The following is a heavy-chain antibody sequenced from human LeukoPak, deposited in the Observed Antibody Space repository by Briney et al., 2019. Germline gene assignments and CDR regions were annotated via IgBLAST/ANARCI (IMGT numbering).Heavy chain of an antibody. Sequence: ASVTVSCTASGYTFTRYDFNWVRQATGQRPEWMGWMSPNSGDTGYAQKFQDRVTMTRNTSISTAYMELSSLRSDDTAVYYCARGPPNWGYDYWGPGTLVTVSS. CDR1: GYTFTRYD. D-gene: IGHD7-27*01. CDR2: MSPNSGDT. V-gene: IGHV1-8*01. CDR3: ARGPPNWGYDY. J-gene: IGHJ4*02.